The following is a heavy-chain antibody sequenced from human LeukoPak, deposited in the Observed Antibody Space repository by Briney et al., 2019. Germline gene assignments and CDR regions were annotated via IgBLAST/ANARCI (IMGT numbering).Heavy chain of an antibody. V-gene: IGHV4-39*07. Sequence: SETLSLTCTVSGGSISSSSYYWGWIRQPPGKGLEWIGSIYYSGTAYYNSSLKSRVTISVDTSKNQFSLKLNSVTAADTAVYYCARDRDVDDFDSWGHGTLVTVSS. CDR1: GGSISSSSYY. CDR2: IYYSGTA. D-gene: IGHD2-15*01. J-gene: IGHJ4*01. CDR3: ARDRDVDDFDS.